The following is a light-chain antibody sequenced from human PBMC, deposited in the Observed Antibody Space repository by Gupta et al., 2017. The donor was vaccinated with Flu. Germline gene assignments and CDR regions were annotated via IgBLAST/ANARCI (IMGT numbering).Light chain of an antibody. Sequence: QSVVTQEPSLSVSPGGTITLTCYLTAGSVSSNNYPSWYRQTPGQAPRTLIYDTDSRASGVSDRFSGSVVGNKAALTITGVQADDESDYFCILFVEPGTWLFGGGTKLTVL. V-gene: IGLV8-61*01. J-gene: IGLJ2*01. CDR1: AGSVSSNNY. CDR3: ILFVEPGTWL. CDR2: DTD.